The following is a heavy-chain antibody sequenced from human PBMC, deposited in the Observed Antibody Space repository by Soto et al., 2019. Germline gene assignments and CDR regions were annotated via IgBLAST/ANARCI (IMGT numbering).Heavy chain of an antibody. CDR1: GFTFSDYY. J-gene: IGHJ4*02. CDR2: ISSCGSTI. V-gene: IGHV3-11*01. CDR3: ARGEGYCSSIRCPPFDC. Sequence: PGGSLRLSCAASGFTFSDYYMSWIRQAPGKGLEWVSYISSCGSTIYYADTVKGRFTISRDNAKNTLYMQMNSLRAEDTAVYYCARGEGYCSSIRCPPFDCWGQGTLVTVSS. D-gene: IGHD2-2*01.